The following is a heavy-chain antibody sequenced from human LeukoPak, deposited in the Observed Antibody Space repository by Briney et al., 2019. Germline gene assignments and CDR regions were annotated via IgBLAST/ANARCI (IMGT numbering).Heavy chain of an antibody. CDR2: IYHSGST. V-gene: IGHV4-38-2*02. D-gene: IGHD3-3*01. J-gene: IGHJ4*02. Sequence: PSETLSLTCTVSGYSISSGYYWGWIRQPPGKGLEWVGRIYHSGSTYYNPSLRSRVTISVDTSKNQFSLKLSSVTAADTAVYYCARDRRFLEWLPYYFDYWSQGTLVTVSS. CDR3: ARDRRFLEWLPYYFDY. CDR1: GYSISSGYY.